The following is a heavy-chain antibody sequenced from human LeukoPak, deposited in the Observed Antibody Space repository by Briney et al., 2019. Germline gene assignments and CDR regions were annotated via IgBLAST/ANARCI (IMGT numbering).Heavy chain of an antibody. CDR3: AKDLSSYGSYYYYGMDV. D-gene: IGHD5-18*01. CDR1: GFTFSSYG. CDR2: ISYDGSNK. V-gene: IGHV3-30*18. Sequence: GGSLRLSCAASGFTFSSYGMHWVRQAPGKGLEWVAVISYDGSNKYYADSVKGRFTISRDNSKNTLYLQMNSLRAEDTAVYYCAKDLSSYGSYYYYGMDVWGQGTTVIVSS. J-gene: IGHJ6*02.